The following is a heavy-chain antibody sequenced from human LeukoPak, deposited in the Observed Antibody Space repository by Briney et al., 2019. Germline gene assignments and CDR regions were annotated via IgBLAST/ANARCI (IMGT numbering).Heavy chain of an antibody. J-gene: IGHJ3*02. CDR1: GFTFSSYA. Sequence: GGSLRLSCAASGFTFSSYAMSWDRQAPGKGLEWVSAISGSGGSTYYADSVKGRFTISRDNSKNTLYLQMNSLRAEDTAVYYPYLMVRGHDAFDIWGQGTMVTVSS. D-gene: IGHD3-10*01. CDR3: YLMVRGHDAFDI. V-gene: IGHV3-23*01. CDR2: ISGSGGST.